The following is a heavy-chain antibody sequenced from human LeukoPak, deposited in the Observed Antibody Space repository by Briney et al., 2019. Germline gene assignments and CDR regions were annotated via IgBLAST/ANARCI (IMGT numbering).Heavy chain of an antibody. Sequence: SETLSLTCTVSGGSLSSYYWSWIRQPPGKGPEWIGYIYYSGSTNYNPSLKSRVTISVDTSKNQFSRKLSSVTAADTAVYYCARGGTVAFHYYYYIDIWGKGTTVTVSS. CDR3: ARGGTVAFHYYYYIDI. V-gene: IGHV4-59*01. J-gene: IGHJ6*03. CDR2: IYYSGST. CDR1: GGSLSSYY. D-gene: IGHD2-21*01.